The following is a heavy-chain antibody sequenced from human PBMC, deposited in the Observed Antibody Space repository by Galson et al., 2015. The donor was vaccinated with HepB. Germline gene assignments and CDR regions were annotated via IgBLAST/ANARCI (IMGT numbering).Heavy chain of an antibody. J-gene: IGHJ4*02. CDR1: GFTFSNAW. V-gene: IGHV3-15*01. D-gene: IGHD5-18*01. Sequence: SLRLSCAASGFTFSNAWVTWVRQAPGKGLEWVGRIKSKNEGETTDYAPPVKGRFTVSRDDSKNTVFQQMNSLKTEDTAVYYCTTGIQLWLPNVWGQGTLVTVSS. CDR3: TTGIQLWLPNV. CDR2: IKSKNEGETT.